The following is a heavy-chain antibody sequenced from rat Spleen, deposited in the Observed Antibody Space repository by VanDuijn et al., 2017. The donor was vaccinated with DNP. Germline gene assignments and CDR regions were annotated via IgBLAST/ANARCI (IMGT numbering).Heavy chain of an antibody. V-gene: IGHV5-19*01. CDR3: TTDIDYFHY. CDR1: QFTFSNYG. J-gene: IGHJ2*01. CDR2: IGSTGGST. Sequence: EVQLVESGGGLVQPGRSLKLSCAASQFTFSNYGMAWVRQTPKKGLEWVATIGSTGGSTYYRNSVEGRFSISRDNAKNTLYLQMDSLRSEDTATYYCTTDIDYFHYWGQGVMVTVSS.